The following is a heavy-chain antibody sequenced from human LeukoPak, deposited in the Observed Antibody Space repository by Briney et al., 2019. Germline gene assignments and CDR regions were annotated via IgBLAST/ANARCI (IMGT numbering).Heavy chain of an antibody. V-gene: IGHV4-30-4*01. CDR1: GGSISSGDYY. D-gene: IGHD5-24*01. Sequence: SETLSLTCTVSGGSISSGDYYWSWIRQPPGKGLEWIGYIYYSGSTYYNPSLKSRVTISVDTSKNQFSLKLSSVTAADTAVYYCAREQLQWFNFDYWGQGTLVTVSS. CDR3: AREQLQWFNFDY. J-gene: IGHJ4*02. CDR2: IYYSGST.